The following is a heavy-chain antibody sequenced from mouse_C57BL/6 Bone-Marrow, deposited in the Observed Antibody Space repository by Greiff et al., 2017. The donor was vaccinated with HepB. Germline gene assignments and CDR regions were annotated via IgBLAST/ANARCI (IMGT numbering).Heavy chain of an antibody. V-gene: IGHV14-1*01. CDR3: TTNYAKLRRDY. D-gene: IGHD2-4*01. CDR1: GFNIKDYY. CDR2: IDPEDGDT. Sequence: VQLQQSGAELVRPGASVKLSCTASGFNIKDYYMHWVKQRPEQGLEWIGRIDPEDGDTEYAPKFQGKATMTADTASNTAYLQLSSLTSEDTAVYYCTTNYAKLRRDYWGQGTTLTVSS. J-gene: IGHJ2*01.